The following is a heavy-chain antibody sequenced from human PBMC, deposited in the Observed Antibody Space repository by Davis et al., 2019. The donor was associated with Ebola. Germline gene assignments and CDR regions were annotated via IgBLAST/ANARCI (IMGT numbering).Heavy chain of an antibody. V-gene: IGHV3-49*04. Sequence: GESLKISCTASGFTFGDYAMSWVRQAPGKGLEWVGFIRSKAYGGTTEYAASVKGRFTISRDDSKSIAYLQMNSLRTEDTAVYYCTALAKKRYFDYWGQGTLVTVSS. D-gene: IGHD6-25*01. J-gene: IGHJ4*02. CDR2: IRSKAYGGTT. CDR1: GFTFGDYA. CDR3: TALAKKRYFDY.